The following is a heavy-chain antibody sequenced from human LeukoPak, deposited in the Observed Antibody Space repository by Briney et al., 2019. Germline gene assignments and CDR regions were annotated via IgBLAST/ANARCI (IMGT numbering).Heavy chain of an antibody. D-gene: IGHD3-10*01. V-gene: IGHV3-64D*06. J-gene: IGHJ4*02. Sequence: PGGSLRLSCSASGFTFSSYAMHWVRQAPGKGLEYVSAISSNGGSTYYADSVKGRFTISRDNSKNTLYLQMSSLRAEDTAAYYCVKGQYYYGSGSYYGDYWGQGTLVTVSS. CDR1: GFTFSSYA. CDR2: ISSNGGST. CDR3: VKGQYYYGSGSYYGDY.